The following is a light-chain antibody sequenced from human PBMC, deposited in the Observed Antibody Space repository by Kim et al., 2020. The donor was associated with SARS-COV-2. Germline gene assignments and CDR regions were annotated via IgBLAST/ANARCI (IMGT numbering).Light chain of an antibody. CDR2: KAS. J-gene: IGKJ1*01. CDR3: QENNTNPWT. V-gene: IGKV1-5*03. Sequence: DIHMTQSPSTLSASVGDRVTITCRASQSIGNWLAWYQQKPGKAPKLLIYKASSLQSGVPSRFSGSGSGTEFTLTVSSLQPDDFATYFCQENNTNPWTFGQGTKVDI. CDR1: QSIGNW.